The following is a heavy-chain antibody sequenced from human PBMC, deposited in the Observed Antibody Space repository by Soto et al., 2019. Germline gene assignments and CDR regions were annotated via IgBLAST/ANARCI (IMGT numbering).Heavy chain of an antibody. J-gene: IGHJ6*02. V-gene: IGHV1-69*13. CDR2: IIPIFGTA. Sequence: SVKVSCKASGGTFSSYAISWVRQAPGQGLEWMGGIIPIFGTANYAQKFQGRVTITADESTSTAYMEMSSLRSEDTAVYYCARDIVVVVAATPPYYYYGMDVWGQGTTVTVSS. CDR1: GGTFSSYA. CDR3: ARDIVVVVAATPPYYYYGMDV. D-gene: IGHD2-15*01.